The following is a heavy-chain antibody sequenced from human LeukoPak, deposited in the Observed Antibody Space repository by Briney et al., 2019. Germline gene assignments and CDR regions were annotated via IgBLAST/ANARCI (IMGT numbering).Heavy chain of an antibody. CDR1: GFTFSRYW. V-gene: IGHV3-7*01. CDR2: IKQGGGEI. Sequence: GGSLRLSCAASGFTFSRYWMSWVRQVPRKGLEWVANIKQGGGEIYYVDSVKGRFTISRDNGKNSLYLQMNSLRAEDTAVYYCARYRHLGYWGQGTLVTVSS. CDR3: ARYRHLGY. J-gene: IGHJ4*02.